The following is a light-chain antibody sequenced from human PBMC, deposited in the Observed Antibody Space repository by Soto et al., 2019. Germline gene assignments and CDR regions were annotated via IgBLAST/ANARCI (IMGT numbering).Light chain of an antibody. V-gene: IGLV2-14*01. Sequence: QSVLTQPASVSGSPGQSITISCTGTSSDVGGYNYVSWYQQHPGKAPKPMIYDVSNRPSGVSNRFSGSKSGNTASLTISGLQAENEADYSCSSYTSSSTYVFGTGTKVTV. J-gene: IGLJ1*01. CDR2: DVS. CDR3: SSYTSSSTYV. CDR1: SSDVGGYNY.